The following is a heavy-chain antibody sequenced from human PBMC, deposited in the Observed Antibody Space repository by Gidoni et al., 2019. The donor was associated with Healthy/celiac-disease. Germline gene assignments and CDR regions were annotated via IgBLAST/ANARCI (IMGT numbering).Heavy chain of an antibody. CDR1: GGSISSYY. Sequence: QVQLQESGPGLVKPSETLSLTCTVSGGSISSYYWRWIRQPPGKGLEWIGYIYYSGSTNYNPSLKSRVTISVDTSKNQFSLKLSSVTAADTAVYYCARVSGVAARRYYYYYMDVWGKGTTVTVSS. J-gene: IGHJ6*03. D-gene: IGHD6-6*01. V-gene: IGHV4-59*01. CDR3: ARVSGVAARRYYYYYMDV. CDR2: IYYSGST.